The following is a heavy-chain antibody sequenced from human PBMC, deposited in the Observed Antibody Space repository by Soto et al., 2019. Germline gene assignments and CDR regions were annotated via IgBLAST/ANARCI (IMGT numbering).Heavy chain of an antibody. D-gene: IGHD4-17*01. Sequence: ASVKVSCKASGYTLTSYYMHWVRQAPGQGLEWMGIINPSGGSTSYAQKFQSRVTMTRDTSTSTVYMELSSLRSEDTAVYYCASGVMVSTVMTLWGQGTLVTVSS. CDR3: ASGVMVSTVMTL. J-gene: IGHJ4*02. V-gene: IGHV1-46*03. CDR1: GYTLTSYY. CDR2: INPSGGST.